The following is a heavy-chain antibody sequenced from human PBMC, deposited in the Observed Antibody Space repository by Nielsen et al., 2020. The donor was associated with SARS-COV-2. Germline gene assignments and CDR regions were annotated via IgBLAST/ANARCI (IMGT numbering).Heavy chain of an antibody. J-gene: IGHJ6*02. CDR2: ISSSGSTI. CDR1: GFTFSDYY. CDR3: ARDLYSYGMDV. Sequence: GESLKISCAASGFTFSDYYMSWIRQAPGKGLEWVSYISSSGSTIYYADSVKGRFTISRDNAKNSLYLQMNSLRAEDTAVYYCARDLYSYGMDVWGQGTTVTVSS. V-gene: IGHV3-11*01.